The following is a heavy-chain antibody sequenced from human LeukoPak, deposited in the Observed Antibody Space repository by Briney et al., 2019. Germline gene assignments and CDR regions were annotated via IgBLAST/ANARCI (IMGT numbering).Heavy chain of an antibody. V-gene: IGHV4-30-2*01. CDR2: IYHSGST. D-gene: IGHD6-13*01. J-gene: IGHJ4*02. CDR1: GGSISSGGYS. CDR3: ARADSSSWYHNYFDY. Sequence: SPSETLSLTCAVSGGSISSGGYSWSWIRQPPGKGLEWIGYIYHSGSTYYNPSLKSRVTISVDRSKNQFSLKLSSVTAADTAVYYCARADSSSWYHNYFDYWGQGTLVTVSS.